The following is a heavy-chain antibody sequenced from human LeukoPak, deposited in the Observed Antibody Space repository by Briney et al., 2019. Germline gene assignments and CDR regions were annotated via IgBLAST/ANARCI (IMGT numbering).Heavy chain of an antibody. D-gene: IGHD3-22*01. CDR1: GGSISSYY. J-gene: IGHJ4*02. Sequence: SETLSLTCTVSGGSISSYYWSWIRQPPGKGLEWIGYIYYSGSTNYNPSLKSRVTISVDASKNQLSLQLNSVTPEDTAVYYCGRDYDGFDYWGQGTLVTVSS. CDR2: IYYSGST. V-gene: IGHV4-59*12. CDR3: GRDYDGFDY.